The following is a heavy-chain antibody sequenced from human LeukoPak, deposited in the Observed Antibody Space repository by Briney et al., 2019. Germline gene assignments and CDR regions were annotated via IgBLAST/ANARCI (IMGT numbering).Heavy chain of an antibody. D-gene: IGHD5-12*01. J-gene: IGHJ4*02. CDR1: GFTFSIYS. V-gene: IGHV3-48*01. Sequence: GGSLTLSCAASGFTFSIYSMNWVRQAPGKGLEWVSYISSSSSTIYYADSVKGRFTITRDNAKNSLYLQMNSLRAEDTAVYYCARDTAGGYVNYWGQGTLVTVSS. CDR3: ARDTAGGYVNY. CDR2: ISSSSSTI.